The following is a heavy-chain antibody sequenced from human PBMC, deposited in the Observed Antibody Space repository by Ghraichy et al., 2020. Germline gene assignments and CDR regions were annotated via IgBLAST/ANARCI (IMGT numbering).Heavy chain of an antibody. D-gene: IGHD3-3*01. CDR2: ISGSGGSA. CDR3: AKGSSSDDEFWSPYYYFEY. Sequence: GESLNISCAASGFTFSSYAMSWVRQAPGKGLQWVSAISGSGGSAYYVDSVKGRFPISRDNSKNTVYLQINSLRVEDTAVYYCAKGSSSDDEFWSPYYYFEYWGQGTLGTVSS. CDR1: GFTFSSYA. J-gene: IGHJ4*02. V-gene: IGHV3-23*01.